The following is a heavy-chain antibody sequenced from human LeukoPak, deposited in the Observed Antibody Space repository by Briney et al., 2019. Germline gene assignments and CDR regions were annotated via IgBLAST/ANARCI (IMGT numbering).Heavy chain of an antibody. Sequence: QPGGFLRLSCAASGFMFSSYWMSWVRQAPEKGLEWVANIKEDGSEKYYVDSVKGRFTISRDNAKNSLYLQMNSLRAEDTAIYYCARDKGVVGTLAPWGQGTLVTVSS. CDR1: GFMFSSYW. V-gene: IGHV3-7*01. D-gene: IGHD1-26*01. CDR3: ARDKGVVGTLAP. CDR2: IKEDGSEK. J-gene: IGHJ5*02.